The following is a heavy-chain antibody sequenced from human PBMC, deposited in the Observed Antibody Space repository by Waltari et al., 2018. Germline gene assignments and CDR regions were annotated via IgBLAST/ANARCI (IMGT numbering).Heavy chain of an antibody. V-gene: IGHV4-59*01. D-gene: IGHD3-22*01. CDR3: ARDYYDSSGPPV. CDR1: GGSISSYY. CDR2: IYYSGST. J-gene: IGHJ6*04. Sequence: QVQLQESGPGLVKPSETLSLTCTVSGGSISSYYWSWIRQPPGKGLEWIGYIYYSGSTNYNPSLKSRVTISVDTSKNQFSLKLSSVTAADTAVYYCARDYYDSSGPPVWGKGTTVTVSS.